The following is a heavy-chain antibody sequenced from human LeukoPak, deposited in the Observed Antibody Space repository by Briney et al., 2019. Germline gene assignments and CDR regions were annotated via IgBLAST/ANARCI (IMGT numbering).Heavy chain of an antibody. Sequence: ASVKVPCKASGYTFTSYDINWVRQATGQGLEWMGWMNPNSGNTGYAQKFQGRVTITRNTSISTAYTELSSLRSEDTAVYYCARTSRSITIFGVVISFDYWGQGTLVTVSS. D-gene: IGHD3-3*01. CDR3: ARTSRSITIFGVVISFDY. CDR1: GYTFTSYD. J-gene: IGHJ4*02. V-gene: IGHV1-8*03. CDR2: MNPNSGNT.